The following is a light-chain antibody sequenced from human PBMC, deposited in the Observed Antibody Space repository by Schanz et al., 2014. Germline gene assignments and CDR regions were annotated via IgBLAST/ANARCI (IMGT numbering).Light chain of an antibody. CDR3: QQYAESPRYT. CDR1: ETVNGRF. CDR2: GAS. J-gene: IGKJ2*01. Sequence: EIVLTQSPGTLSLSPGETATLSCRASETVNGRFLAWYQQKPGQAPRLLIYGASNRATGIPDRFSGSGSGTDFTLSITRLEPEDFAVYYCQQYAESPRYTFGQGTKLEIK. V-gene: IGKV3-20*01.